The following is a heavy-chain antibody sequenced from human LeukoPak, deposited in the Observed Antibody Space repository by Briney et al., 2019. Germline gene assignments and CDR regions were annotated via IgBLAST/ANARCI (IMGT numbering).Heavy chain of an antibody. CDR2: ISYTGST. CDR1: GVSFTSHY. D-gene: IGHD3-10*01. J-gene: IGHJ4*02. CDR3: AKDGGQRELAPDH. Sequence: SETLSFTCTVSGVSFTSHYWTWIRQSPGTGLEWIGYISYTGSTNYNPSLKSRVTISRDMSKNQFSLKLTSVTPADTAVYYCAKDGGQRELAPDHWGQRTLVTVSS. V-gene: IGHV4-59*11.